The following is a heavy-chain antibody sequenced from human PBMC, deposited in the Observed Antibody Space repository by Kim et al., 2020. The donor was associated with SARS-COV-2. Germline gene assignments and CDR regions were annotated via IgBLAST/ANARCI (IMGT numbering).Heavy chain of an antibody. J-gene: IGHJ5*02. Sequence: SVKVSCKASGGTFSSYAISWVRQAPGQGLEWMGGIIPIFGTANYAQKFQGRVTITADESTSTAYMELSSLRSEDTAVYYCARDSCGGDCYSENWFDPWGQGTLVTVSS. D-gene: IGHD2-21*01. CDR1: GGTFSSYA. CDR2: IIPIFGTA. CDR3: ARDSCGGDCYSENWFDP. V-gene: IGHV1-69*13.